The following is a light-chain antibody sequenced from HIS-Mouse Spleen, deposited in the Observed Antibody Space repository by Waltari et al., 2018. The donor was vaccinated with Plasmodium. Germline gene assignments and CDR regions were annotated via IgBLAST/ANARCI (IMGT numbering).Light chain of an antibody. Sequence: QSALTQPASVSGSPGQSITISCTGTSSDVGGSNYVSWYQQYPGKAPKLMIYEVSNRPSGVSNRFSGSKSGNTASLTISGLQAEDEADYYCSSYTSSSTVVFGGGTKLTVL. J-gene: IGLJ2*01. V-gene: IGLV2-14*01. CDR2: EVS. CDR3: SSYTSSSTVV. CDR1: SSDVGGSNY.